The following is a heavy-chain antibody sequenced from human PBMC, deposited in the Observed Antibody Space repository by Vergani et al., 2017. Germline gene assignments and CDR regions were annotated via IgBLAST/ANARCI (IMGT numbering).Heavy chain of an antibody. D-gene: IGHD2-8*01. J-gene: IGHJ4*02. CDR1: GFSFSSYI. Sequence: VQLAESGGGLVKPGGSLRLSCAASGFSFSSYIMNWVRQAPGKGLEWVASISGSSSYVFYRDSVEGRFTITRDNAKKSVYLKMNSLRAEDTAMYFCARGLWDCTHIRCSPPSYWGQGTQVTVSS. CDR3: ARGLWDCTHIRCSPPSY. CDR2: ISGSSSYV. V-gene: IGHV3-21*01.